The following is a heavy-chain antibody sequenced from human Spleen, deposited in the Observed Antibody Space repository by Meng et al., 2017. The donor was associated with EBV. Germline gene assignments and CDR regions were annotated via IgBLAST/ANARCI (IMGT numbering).Heavy chain of an antibody. Sequence: QLPPVDPVLLSPPETLDLSCPVYSWSLSGHYWTWIRQPPEKVREWLGKLNHSGSTNDNPSLKSRVTISIDTSKNQFSLKLTSVTAADTAVYSCATRQLATPVVVAAYRRPPGAFDFWGQGTLVTVSS. CDR2: LNHSGST. J-gene: IGHJ4*02. V-gene: IGHV4-34*01. CDR3: ATRQLATPVVVAAYRRPPGAFDF. CDR1: SWSLSGHY. D-gene: IGHD2-15*01.